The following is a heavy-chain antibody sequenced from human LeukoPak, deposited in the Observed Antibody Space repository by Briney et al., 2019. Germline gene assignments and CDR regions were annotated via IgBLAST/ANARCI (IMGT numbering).Heavy chain of an antibody. Sequence: PSETLSLTCTVSGGSISSYYWSWIRQPPGKGLEWIGYIYYSGSTNYNPSLRSRVTISVDTSKNQFSLKLSSVTAADTAVYYCARQKRFKQWLVGPFDYWGQGTLVTVSS. CDR3: ARQKRFKQWLVGPFDY. V-gene: IGHV4-59*08. D-gene: IGHD6-19*01. J-gene: IGHJ4*02. CDR1: GGSISSYY. CDR2: IYYSGST.